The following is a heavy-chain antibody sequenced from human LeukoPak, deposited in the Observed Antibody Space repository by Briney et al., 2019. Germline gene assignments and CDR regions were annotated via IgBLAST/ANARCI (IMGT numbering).Heavy chain of an antibody. CDR1: GGSISSYY. CDR2: IYYSGST. V-gene: IGHV4-59*01. D-gene: IGHD3-16*01. CDR3: ARVFSTGVMVDY. Sequence: SETLSLTCTVSGGSISSYYWSWIRQPPGKGLEWIGYIYYSGSTNYNPSLKSRVTISVDTSKNQFSLELSSVTAADTAVYYCARVFSTGVMVDYWGQGTLVTVSS. J-gene: IGHJ4*02.